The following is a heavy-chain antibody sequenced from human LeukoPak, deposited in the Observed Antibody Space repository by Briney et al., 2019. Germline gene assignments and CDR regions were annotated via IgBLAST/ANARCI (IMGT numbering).Heavy chain of an antibody. CDR3: ARKDYYDSSGYYPNDY. CDR2: INPNSGGT. J-gene: IGHJ4*02. CDR1: GYTFAGYY. D-gene: IGHD3-22*01. V-gene: IGHV1-2*06. Sequence: ASVRVSCKASGYTFAGYYMHWVRQAPGQGLEWMGRINPNSGGTNYAQKFQGRVTMTRDTSISTAYMELSRLRSDDTAVYYCARKDYYDSSGYYPNDYWGQGTLVTVSS.